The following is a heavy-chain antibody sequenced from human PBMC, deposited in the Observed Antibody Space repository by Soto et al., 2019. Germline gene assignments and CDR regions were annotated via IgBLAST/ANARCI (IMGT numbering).Heavy chain of an antibody. D-gene: IGHD2-15*01. J-gene: IGHJ4*02. Sequence: SETLSLTCTVSGGSISSSSYYWGWIRQPPGKGLEWIGSIYYSGSTYYNPSLKRRVTISVDTSKNQFSLKLSSVTAADTAVYYCASENYCSGGSCYQSPFDYWGQGTLVTVSS. CDR2: IYYSGST. V-gene: IGHV4-39*01. CDR1: GGSISSSSYY. CDR3: ASENYCSGGSCYQSPFDY.